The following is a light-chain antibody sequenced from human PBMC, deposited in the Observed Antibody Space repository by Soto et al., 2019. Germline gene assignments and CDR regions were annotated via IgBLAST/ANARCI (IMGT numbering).Light chain of an antibody. CDR3: ATWDDSLNGWV. V-gene: IGLV1-44*01. CDR2: GNN. Sequence: QSVLTQPPSASGTPGQTVAISCSGGSSNIGSNTVNWYQQFPGTAPKLLIYGNNQRPSGVPDRLSGSKSDTSASLAISGLLSEDESDYYCATWDDSLNGWVFGGGTKLTVL. CDR1: SSNIGSNT. J-gene: IGLJ3*02.